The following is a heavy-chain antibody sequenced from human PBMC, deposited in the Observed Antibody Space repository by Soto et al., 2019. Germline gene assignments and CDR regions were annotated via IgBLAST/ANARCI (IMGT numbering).Heavy chain of an antibody. CDR3: ARGECTSNYCFTRWALDI. CDR1: GGSFSGYY. Sequence: SETLSLTCAVYGGSFSGYYWTWIRQTPGKGLEWIGEIHHSGRTNYNPSLKSRVSISADTSKTQFSLNLTSVTAADTAVYYCARGECTSNYCFTRWALDIWGQGTVVTVSS. V-gene: IGHV4-34*01. D-gene: IGHD4-4*01. J-gene: IGHJ3*02. CDR2: IHHSGRT.